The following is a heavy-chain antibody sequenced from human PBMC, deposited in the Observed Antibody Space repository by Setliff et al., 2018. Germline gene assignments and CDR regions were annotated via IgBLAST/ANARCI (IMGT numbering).Heavy chain of an antibody. CDR2: IVPIYGPA. V-gene: IGHV1-69*05. CDR1: GYNFITFG. Sequence: SVKVSCKTSGYNFITFGISWVRQAPGQGLEWIGGIVPIYGPAKYAQKFQGRVEITTDESTNTAYMELSSLTSDDTATYYCAKASVWVVDANCGSFDVWGQGTVVTVSS. D-gene: IGHD2-15*01. CDR3: AKASVWVVDANCGSFDV. J-gene: IGHJ3*01.